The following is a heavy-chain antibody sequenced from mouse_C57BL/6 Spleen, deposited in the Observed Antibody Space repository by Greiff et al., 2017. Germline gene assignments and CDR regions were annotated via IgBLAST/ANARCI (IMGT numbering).Heavy chain of an antibody. J-gene: IGHJ3*01. V-gene: IGHV1-55*01. CDR2: IYPGSGST. Sequence: QVQLKQPGAELVKPGASVKMSCKASGYTFTSYWITWVKQRPGQGLEWIGDIYPGSGSTNYNEKFKSKATLTVDTSSSTAYMQLSRLTSEDSAVYYCASLERAQVTGFAYWGQGTLVTVSA. CDR3: ASLERAQVTGFAY. CDR1: GYTFTSYW. D-gene: IGHD3-2*02.